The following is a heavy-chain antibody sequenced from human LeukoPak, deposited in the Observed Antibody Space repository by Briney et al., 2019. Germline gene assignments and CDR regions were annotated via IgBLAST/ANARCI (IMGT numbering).Heavy chain of an antibody. CDR2: ISGRGDKT. CDR1: GFTFSTYA. Sequence: GGSLRLSCEASGFTFSTYAMNWVRQLPGKGLEWVSAISGRGDKTEYADSARGWFTISRDNSKNTLFLQMNSLRAEDTAIYYCAKSSRGGGHWGQGTLVSVSS. CDR3: AKSSRGGGH. J-gene: IGHJ4*02. D-gene: IGHD2-2*01. V-gene: IGHV3-23*01.